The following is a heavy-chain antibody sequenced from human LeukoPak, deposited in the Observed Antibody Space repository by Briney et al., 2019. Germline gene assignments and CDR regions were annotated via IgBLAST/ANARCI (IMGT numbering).Heavy chain of an antibody. D-gene: IGHD3-3*01. J-gene: IGHJ5*02. Sequence: SETLSLTCTVSGGSISSYYWSWIRQPAGKGLEWIGRIYTSGSTNYNPSLKSRVTMSVDTSKNQFSLKLSSVTAADTAVYYCARVHTRGDYDFWSGPGVQYNWFDPWGQGTLVTVSS. CDR2: IYTSGST. CDR3: ARVHTRGDYDFWSGPGVQYNWFDP. CDR1: GGSISSYY. V-gene: IGHV4-4*07.